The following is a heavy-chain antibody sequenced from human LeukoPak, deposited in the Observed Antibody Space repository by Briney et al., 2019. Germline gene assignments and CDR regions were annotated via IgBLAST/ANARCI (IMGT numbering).Heavy chain of an antibody. CDR3: ARLSGYSSGHYYSDY. CDR1: GGSISSDY. D-gene: IGHD3-22*01. J-gene: IGHJ4*02. V-gene: IGHV4-59*01. Sequence: SETLSLTCTVSGGSISSDYWSWIRQPPGKGLEWIGYIYYRGSTNYNPSLKSRVTMSVDTSKNQFSLKLSSVTAADTAVYYCARLSGYSSGHYYSDYWGQGTLVTVSS. CDR2: IYYRGST.